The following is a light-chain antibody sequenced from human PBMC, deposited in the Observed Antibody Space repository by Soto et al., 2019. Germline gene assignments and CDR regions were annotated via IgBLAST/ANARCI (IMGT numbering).Light chain of an antibody. Sequence: EIVLTQSPGTLSLSPGERATLSCRASQSVSTSYLAWYQQKPGQAPRLLIFGALSRATGIPDRFSGSGSGTDFTLTISRLEPEDFAVYYCQQYATSPWTFGQGTKVDI. J-gene: IGKJ1*01. CDR2: GAL. CDR1: QSVSTSY. V-gene: IGKV3-20*01. CDR3: QQYATSPWT.